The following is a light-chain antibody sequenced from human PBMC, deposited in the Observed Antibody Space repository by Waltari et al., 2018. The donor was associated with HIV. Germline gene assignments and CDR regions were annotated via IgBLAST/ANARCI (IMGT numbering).Light chain of an antibody. CDR2: EAS. Sequence: DIQMTQSPSTLSASVGDRVTITCRASQSINGWLAWYQRKPGKAPKLLIYEASTLQSGVPLRFSGSGSGTEFTLTISGLQPDDFATYYCQQYNSYSRTFGQGTKVEIK. V-gene: IGKV1-5*03. CDR3: QQYNSYSRT. CDR1: QSINGW. J-gene: IGKJ1*01.